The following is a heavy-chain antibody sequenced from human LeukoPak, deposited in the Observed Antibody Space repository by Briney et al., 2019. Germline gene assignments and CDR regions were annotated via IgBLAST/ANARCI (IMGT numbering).Heavy chain of an antibody. Sequence: PSETLSLTCTVSGGSISSGGYYWSWIRQPPGKGLEWIGSIYYSGSTYYNPSLKSRVTISVDTSKNQFSLKLSSVTAADTAVYYCARVGYYYDSSGLLYDYWGQGTLVTVSS. CDR2: IYYSGST. CDR3: ARVGYYYDSSGLLYDY. D-gene: IGHD3-22*01. J-gene: IGHJ4*02. V-gene: IGHV4-39*07. CDR1: GGSISSGGYY.